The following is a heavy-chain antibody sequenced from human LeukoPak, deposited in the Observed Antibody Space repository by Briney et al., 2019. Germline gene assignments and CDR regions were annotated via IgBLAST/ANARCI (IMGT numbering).Heavy chain of an antibody. CDR1: GGSLNTYY. D-gene: IGHD4-17*01. V-gene: IGHV4-59*01. CDR3: AREVGDYVGVFDY. CDR2: VFYSGST. J-gene: IGHJ4*02. Sequence: SETLSLTCTVSGGSLNTYYWNWIRQSPGKGLEWIGYVFYSGSTNYNPSLKSRVTISVDMSKNQFSLKLTSVTAADTAVYYCAREVGDYVGVFDYWGQGNLVTVSS.